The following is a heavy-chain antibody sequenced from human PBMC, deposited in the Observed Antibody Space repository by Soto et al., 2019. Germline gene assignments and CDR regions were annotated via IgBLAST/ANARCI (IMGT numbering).Heavy chain of an antibody. CDR2: INPSGGST. D-gene: IGHD3-16*01. CDR3: GLAGAAAYSYYDLHA. Sequence: ASVKVSCKASGYTFTSYYMHWVRQAPGQGLEWMGIINPSGGSTSYAQKFQGRVTMTRDTSTSTVYMELSSLTSDDTAIYYCGLAGAAAYSYYDLHAWRQGTTDTGS. V-gene: IGHV1-46*01. CDR1: GYTFTSYY. J-gene: IGHJ6*02.